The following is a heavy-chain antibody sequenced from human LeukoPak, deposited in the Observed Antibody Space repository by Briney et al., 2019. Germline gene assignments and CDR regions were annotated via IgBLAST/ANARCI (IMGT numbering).Heavy chain of an antibody. V-gene: IGHV3-23*01. J-gene: IGHJ4*02. Sequence: GGALRLSRGASGFTLWSYAMSGGPPAPGKGVEGGSAISGSGGSTYYADSVKGRFTISRDNSKNTLYLQMNSLRAEDTAVYYCAKDRTYYYDSSGYYYQYWGQGTLVTVSS. CDR3: AKDRTYYYDSSGYYYQY. D-gene: IGHD3-22*01. CDR2: ISGSGGST. CDR1: GFTLWSYA.